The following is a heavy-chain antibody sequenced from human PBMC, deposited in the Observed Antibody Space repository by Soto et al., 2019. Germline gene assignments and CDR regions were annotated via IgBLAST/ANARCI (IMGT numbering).Heavy chain of an antibody. CDR1: GFTFSSYA. V-gene: IGHV3-64D*06. J-gene: IGHJ3*02. D-gene: IGHD3-22*01. Sequence: SGGSLRLSCSASGFTFSSYAMHWVRQAPGKGLEYVSAISSNGGSTYYADSVKGRFTISRDNSKNTLYLQMSSLRAEDTAVYYCVKVGPTHYYDSSGYYAFDIWGQGTMVTVSS. CDR3: VKVGPTHYYDSSGYYAFDI. CDR2: ISSNGGST.